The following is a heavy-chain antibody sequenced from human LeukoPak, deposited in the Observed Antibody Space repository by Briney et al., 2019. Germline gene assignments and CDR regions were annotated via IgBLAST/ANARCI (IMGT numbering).Heavy chain of an antibody. CDR1: GFTFSGSA. CDR3: TRRGPSNGMDV. V-gene: IGHV3-73*01. Sequence: GGSLRLSCAASGFTFSGSAMHWVRQASGKGLEWVGRIRSKANSYATAYAASVKGRFTISRDDSKNTAYLQMNSLKTEDTAVYYCTRRGPSNGMDVWGQGTTVTVSS. CDR2: IRSKANSYAT. J-gene: IGHJ6*02.